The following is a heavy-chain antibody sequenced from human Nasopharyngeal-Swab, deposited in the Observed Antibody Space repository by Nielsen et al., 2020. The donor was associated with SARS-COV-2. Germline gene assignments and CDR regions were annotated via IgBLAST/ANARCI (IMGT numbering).Heavy chain of an antibody. Sequence: WVRQAPGQGLEWMGTINPSGGRTAYAQKFQGRVTMTRDTSTSTVYMGLSSLRSDDTAVYYCARDLEAAASYYYFYMDVWGKGTTVTVSS. CDR3: ARDLEAAASYYYFYMDV. V-gene: IGHV1-46*01. J-gene: IGHJ6*03. CDR2: INPSGGRT. D-gene: IGHD2-15*01.